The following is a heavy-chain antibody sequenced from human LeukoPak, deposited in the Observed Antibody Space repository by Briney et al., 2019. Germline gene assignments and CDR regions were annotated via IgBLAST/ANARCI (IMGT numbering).Heavy chain of an antibody. D-gene: IGHD7-27*01. V-gene: IGHV3-23*01. CDR3: ARSGRNWAYLEY. Sequence: GGSLRPSCAASGFTFSSYAMSWVRQAPGKGLEWVSVISGSGSSTYYADSVKGRFTISRDNSKNTLYLQMNSLRAEDTAVYYCARSGRNWAYLEYWGQGTLVTVSS. CDR2: ISGSGSST. J-gene: IGHJ4*02. CDR1: GFTFSSYA.